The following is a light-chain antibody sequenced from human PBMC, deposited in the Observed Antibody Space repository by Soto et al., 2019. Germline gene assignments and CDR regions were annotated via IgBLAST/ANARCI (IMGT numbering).Light chain of an antibody. J-gene: IGKJ1*01. CDR1: QSVSSSY. Sequence: EIVLTQSPGTLSLSPGERATLSCRASQSVSSSYFAWYQQKPGQAPRLLIYVASSRATGIPDRFSGSGSGTDFTLTISRLEPEDFAVYYCQQYGSSPPWTFGQGTKVEIK. CDR2: VAS. V-gene: IGKV3-20*01. CDR3: QQYGSSPPWT.